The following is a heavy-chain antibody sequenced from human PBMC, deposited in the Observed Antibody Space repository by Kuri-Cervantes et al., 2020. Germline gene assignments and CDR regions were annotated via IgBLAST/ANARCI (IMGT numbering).Heavy chain of an antibody. CDR1: GYTFTCYD. J-gene: IGHJ4*02. Sequence: ASVKVSCKASGYTFTCYDINWVRQATGQGLEWMGWMNPNSGNTGYAQKFQGRVTMTRNTSISTAYMELSSLRSEDTAVYYCARARVMVREVAFGYWGQRTLVTVSS. D-gene: IGHD3-10*01. CDR2: MNPNSGNT. V-gene: IGHV1-8*01. CDR3: ARARVMVREVAFGY.